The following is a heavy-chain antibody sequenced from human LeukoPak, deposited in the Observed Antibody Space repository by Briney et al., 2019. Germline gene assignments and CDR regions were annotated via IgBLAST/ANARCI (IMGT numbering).Heavy chain of an antibody. V-gene: IGHV1-69*05. Sequence: SVKVSCKASGGIFSSYAISWVRQAPGQGLEWMGGIIPIFGTANYAQKFQGRVTITTDESTSTAYMELSSLRSEDTAVYYCARGRIQLFNYYYFDYWGQGTLVTVSS. D-gene: IGHD5-18*01. CDR1: GGIFSSYA. CDR2: IIPIFGTA. CDR3: ARGRIQLFNYYYFDY. J-gene: IGHJ4*02.